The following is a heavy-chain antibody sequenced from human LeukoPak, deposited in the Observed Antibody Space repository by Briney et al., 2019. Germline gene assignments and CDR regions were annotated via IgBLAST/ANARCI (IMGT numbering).Heavy chain of an antibody. V-gene: IGHV4-59*01. D-gene: IGHD5-24*01. Sequence: PSETLSLTCTVSGGAISSYYWSWIRQPPGKGLERIGYIYYSGSTNCKPSLKSRVTISVDTSKNQFSLKLSSVTAADTAVYYCARDGGGRGDGYNEGNPAFDYWGQGTLVTVSS. CDR2: IYYSGST. CDR3: ARDGGGRGDGYNEGNPAFDY. J-gene: IGHJ4*02. CDR1: GGAISSYY.